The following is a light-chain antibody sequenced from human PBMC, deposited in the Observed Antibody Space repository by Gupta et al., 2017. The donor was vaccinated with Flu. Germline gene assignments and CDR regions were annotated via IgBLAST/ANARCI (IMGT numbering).Light chain of an antibody. V-gene: IGKV2-30*01. CDR3: MHSTRWPCT. J-gene: IGKJ1*01. Sequence: VTLGQPAYITCRSSQSLVYSDGDSYVSCFHQKPGQSPRRLIYKASNRDPGVADGISGSGSGTDFTLKISRVEDEDVGVYYCMHSTRWPCTFGRGTKVEIK. CDR2: KAS. CDR1: QSLVYSDGDSY.